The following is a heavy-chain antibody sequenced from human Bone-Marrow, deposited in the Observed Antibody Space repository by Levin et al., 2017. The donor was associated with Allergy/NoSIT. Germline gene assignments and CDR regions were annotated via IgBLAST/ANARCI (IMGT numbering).Heavy chain of an antibody. CDR2: IYSGGGT. V-gene: IGHV3-53*01. CDR3: AARNIAWPQ. CDR1: GFTIHNNY. D-gene: IGHD6-13*01. J-gene: IGHJ4*02. Sequence: GESLKISCAVSGFTIHNNYMSWVRQAPGKGLEWVSLIYSGGGTYYADSVKGRFTISRDNSKNTLYLQMNSLRAEDTAVYYCAARNIAWPQWGQGSLVTVSS.